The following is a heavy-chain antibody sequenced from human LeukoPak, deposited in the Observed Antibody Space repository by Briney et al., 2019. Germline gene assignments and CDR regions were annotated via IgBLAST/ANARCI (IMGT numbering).Heavy chain of an antibody. CDR1: DSSISSDFH. CDR3: ARESHYYGSTGRFDP. J-gene: IGHJ5*02. V-gene: IGHV4-38-2*02. D-gene: IGHD3-10*01. Sequence: PSETLSLTCAVSDSSISSDFHWGWIRQPPGKGLEWIGSIYHSGTTYYNPSFKSRVTISVDTSKNQFSLKLSSVTAADTAVYYCARESHYYGSTGRFDPWGQGTLVTVSS. CDR2: IYHSGTT.